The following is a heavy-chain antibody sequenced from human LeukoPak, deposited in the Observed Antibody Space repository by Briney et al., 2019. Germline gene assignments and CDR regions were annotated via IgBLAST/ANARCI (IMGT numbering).Heavy chain of an antibody. CDR3: ARDQGILTLYYYYGMDV. CDR2: ISYDGSNK. CDR1: GFTFSSYG. Sequence: GRSLRLSCAASGFTFSSYGIHWVRQAPGKGLEWVAVISYDGSNKYYADSVKGRFTISRDNSKNTLYLQMNSLRAEDTAVYYCARDQGILTLYYYYGMDVWGQGTTVTVSS. V-gene: IGHV3-30*19. D-gene: IGHD3-9*01. J-gene: IGHJ6*02.